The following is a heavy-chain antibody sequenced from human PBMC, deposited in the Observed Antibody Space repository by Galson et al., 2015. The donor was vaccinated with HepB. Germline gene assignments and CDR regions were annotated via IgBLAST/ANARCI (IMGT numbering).Heavy chain of an antibody. Sequence: SLRLSCAASGFTFSNHGMHWVRQAPGKGLEWVAVIWYDGSDKYYADSVKGRFTISRDNSKNTLYLQMNSLRGEDTAVYYCARDRDSGGSCFDYWGQGTLVTVSS. D-gene: IGHD2-15*01. V-gene: IGHV3-33*01. CDR3: ARDRDSGGSCFDY. CDR1: GFTFSNHG. J-gene: IGHJ4*02. CDR2: IWYDGSDK.